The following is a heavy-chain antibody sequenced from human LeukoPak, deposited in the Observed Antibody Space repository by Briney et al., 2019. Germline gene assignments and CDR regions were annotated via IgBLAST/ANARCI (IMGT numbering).Heavy chain of an antibody. CDR3: ARDGASPDYDFWSGYFSPPSFDY. CDR1: GFTFSDYY. Sequence: AGGSLRLSCAASGFTFSDYYMSWIRQAPGKGLEWVSYISSSGSTIYYADSVKGRFTISRDNAKNSLYLQMNSLRAEDTAVYYCARDGASPDYDFWSGYFSPPSFDYWGQGPLVTVSS. CDR2: ISSSGSTI. J-gene: IGHJ4*02. V-gene: IGHV3-11*04. D-gene: IGHD3-3*01.